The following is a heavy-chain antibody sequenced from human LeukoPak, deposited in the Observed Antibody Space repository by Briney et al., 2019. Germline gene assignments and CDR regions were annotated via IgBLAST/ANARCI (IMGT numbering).Heavy chain of an antibody. CDR3: ARDRGMDV. CDR2: IKHDGSEK. CDR1: GFIFTNYF. V-gene: IGHV3-7*01. J-gene: IGHJ6*02. Sequence: GGSLRLSCAASGFIFTNYFMSWVRQAPGKGLEWVASIKHDGSEKYYVDSVKGRFTISRDNFKNTLSLQMNSLGAEDTAVYYCARDRGMDVWGQGTTVTVSS.